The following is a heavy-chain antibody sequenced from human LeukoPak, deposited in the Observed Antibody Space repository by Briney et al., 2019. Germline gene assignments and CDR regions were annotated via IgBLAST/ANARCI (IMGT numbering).Heavy chain of an antibody. V-gene: IGHV1-2*02. CDR1: GYTFTGYY. Sequence: ASVKVSCKASGYTFTGYYMHWVRQAPGQGLEWMGWINPNSGGTNYAQKFQCRVTMTRDTSISTAYMELSRLRSDDTAVYYCARVGIWRSPVDWFDPWGQGTLVTVSS. J-gene: IGHJ5*02. CDR3: ARVGIWRSPVDWFDP. CDR2: INPNSGGT. D-gene: IGHD6-13*01.